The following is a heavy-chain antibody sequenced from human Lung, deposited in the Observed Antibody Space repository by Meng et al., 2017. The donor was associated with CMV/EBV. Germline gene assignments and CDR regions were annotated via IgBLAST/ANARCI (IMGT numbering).Heavy chain of an antibody. V-gene: IGHV4-39*07. D-gene: IGHD3-22*01. CDR1: GGSISSSDYY. Sequence: SXTLSLTCTVSGGSISSSDYYWAWLRQTPGKGLEDFGSIHYDGTTYYNPSLKSRVTMSLDASKNQFSLRLSSVTAADTAVYYCARDYKYDTSPFDYWGRGTXVTVSS. CDR3: ARDYKYDTSPFDY. CDR2: IHYDGTT. J-gene: IGHJ4*02.